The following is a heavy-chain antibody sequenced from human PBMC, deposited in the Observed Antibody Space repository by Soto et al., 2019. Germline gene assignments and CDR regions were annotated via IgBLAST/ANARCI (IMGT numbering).Heavy chain of an antibody. CDR2: IIPILGIA. D-gene: IGHD3-3*01. CDR3: ARSLRNYDFWSGYTYFDY. J-gene: IGHJ4*02. CDR1: GGTFSSYT. Sequence: QVQLVQSGAEVKKPGSSVKVSCKASGGTFSSYTISWVRQAPGQGLEWMGRIIPILGIANYAQKLQGRVTITADKSTSRAYMELSSLRSEDTAVYYCARSLRNYDFWSGYTYFDYWGQGTLVTVSS. V-gene: IGHV1-69*02.